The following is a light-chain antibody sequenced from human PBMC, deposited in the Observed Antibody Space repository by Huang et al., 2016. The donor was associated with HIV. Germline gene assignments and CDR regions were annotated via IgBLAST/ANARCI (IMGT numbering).Light chain of an antibody. CDR2: KAS. J-gene: IGKJ4*01. CDR3: QQYNSYPLT. V-gene: IGKV1-5*03. Sequence: DIQMTQSPSTLSASVGDRVTITCRASQSISSWLAWYQQKPGKAPKLLIYKASNLKSGVPSRLSGSGSGTEFTLTISSLQPDDFATYYCQQYNSYPLTFGGGTKVQIK. CDR1: QSISSW.